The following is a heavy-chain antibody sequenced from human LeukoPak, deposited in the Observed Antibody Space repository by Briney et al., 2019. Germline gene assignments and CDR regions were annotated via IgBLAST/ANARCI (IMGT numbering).Heavy chain of an antibody. D-gene: IGHD2-2*02. CDR3: AKDRVVVPAAIGYYYGMDV. Sequence: GGSLRLSCAASGLTFSSYAMSWVRQAPGKGLEWVSAISGSGSSTYYADSVKGRFTISRSNSKNTLYLQMNSLRAEDTAVSYCAKDRVVVPAAIGYYYGMDVWGKGTTVTVSS. V-gene: IGHV3-23*01. CDR1: GLTFSSYA. CDR2: ISGSGSST. J-gene: IGHJ6*04.